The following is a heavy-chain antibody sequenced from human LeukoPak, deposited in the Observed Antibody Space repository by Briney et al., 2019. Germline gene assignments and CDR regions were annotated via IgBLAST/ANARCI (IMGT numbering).Heavy chain of an antibody. CDR2: INPNSGGT. CDR3: ARTLIAAAPFDY. Sequence: ASVKVSCKASGYTFTGYYMHWVRQAPGQGLEWMGWINPNSGGTNYAQKFQDRVTMTRDTSISTAYMELSRLRSDDTAVYYCARTLIAAAPFDYWGQGTLVTVSS. V-gene: IGHV1-2*02. D-gene: IGHD6-13*01. J-gene: IGHJ4*02. CDR1: GYTFTGYY.